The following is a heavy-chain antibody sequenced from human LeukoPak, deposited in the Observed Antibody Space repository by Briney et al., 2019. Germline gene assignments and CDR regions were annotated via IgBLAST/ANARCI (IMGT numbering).Heavy chain of an antibody. V-gene: IGHV1-58*01. Sequence: ASVKVSCKASGFTFTSSAVQWVRQARGQRLAWIGWIVVGSGNTNYAQKFQERVTITRDMSTSTAYMELSSLRSEDTAVYYCAALINGSGSFVWFDPWGQGTLVTVSS. J-gene: IGHJ5*02. D-gene: IGHD3-10*01. CDR2: IVVGSGNT. CDR1: GFTFTSSA. CDR3: AALINGSGSFVWFDP.